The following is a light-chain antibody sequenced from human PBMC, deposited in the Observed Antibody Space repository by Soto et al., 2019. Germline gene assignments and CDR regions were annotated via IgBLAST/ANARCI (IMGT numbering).Light chain of an antibody. CDR1: SGHSSYA. V-gene: IGLV4-69*01. CDR2: LNSDGSH. CDR3: QTWGTGIQV. Sequence: QAVVTQSPSASASLGASVKHTCTLSSGHSSYAIAWHQQQPEKGPRYLMKLNSDGSHSKGDGIPDRFSGSSSGAERYLTISSLQSEDEADYYCQTWGTGIQVFGTGTKLTVL. J-gene: IGLJ1*01.